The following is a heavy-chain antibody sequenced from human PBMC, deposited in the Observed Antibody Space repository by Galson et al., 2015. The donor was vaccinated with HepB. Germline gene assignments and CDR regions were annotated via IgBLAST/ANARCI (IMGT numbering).Heavy chain of an antibody. CDR2: IIPIFGTA. CDR3: AIWFGESAPSRYYGMDV. D-gene: IGHD3-10*01. CDR1: GGTFSSYA. J-gene: IGHJ6*02. V-gene: IGHV1-69*13. Sequence: SVKVSCKASGGTFSSYAISWVRQAPGQGLEWMGGIIPIFGTANYAQKFQGRVTITADESTSTAYMELSSLRSEDTAVYYCAIWFGESAPSRYYGMDVWGQGTTVTVSS.